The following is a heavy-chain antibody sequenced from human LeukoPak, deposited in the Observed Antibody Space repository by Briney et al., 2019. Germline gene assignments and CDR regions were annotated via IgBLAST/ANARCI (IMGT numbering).Heavy chain of an antibody. J-gene: IGHJ4*02. V-gene: IGHV3-15*01. D-gene: IGHD6-13*01. CDR1: GFTFSNAW. CDR2: IKSKTDGGTT. Sequence: PGGSLRLSCAASGFTFSNAWMSWVRQAPGKGLEWVGRIKSKTDGGTTDYAAPVKGRFTISRDDSKNTLYLQMNSLRAEDTAVYYCAREGIAAAGSDGGFDYWGQGTLVTVSS. CDR3: AREGIAAAGSDGGFDY.